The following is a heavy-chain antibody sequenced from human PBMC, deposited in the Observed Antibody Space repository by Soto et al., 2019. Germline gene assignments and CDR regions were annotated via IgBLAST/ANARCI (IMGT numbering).Heavy chain of an antibody. V-gene: IGHV4-30-4*01. CDR3: ARLRAGPDNGWHWAFDY. D-gene: IGHD6-19*01. Sequence: PSETLSLTCNVSGDSISSGGSYWSWIRQPPGKGLEWIGYICYSGSTYYNPSLKSRVDISVDTSKNQFSLKLSSMPAADTAVYYCARLRAGPDNGWHWAFDYWGQGTLVTVSS. J-gene: IGHJ4*02. CDR2: ICYSGST. CDR1: GDSISSGGSY.